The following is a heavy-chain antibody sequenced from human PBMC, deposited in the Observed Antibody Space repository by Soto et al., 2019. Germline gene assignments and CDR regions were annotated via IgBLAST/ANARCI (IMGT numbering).Heavy chain of an antibody. D-gene: IGHD3-9*01. V-gene: IGHV4-4*07. J-gene: IGHJ4*02. CDR2: IYTSGTT. Sequence: PSETLSLTCTVSGRSMSGYYWRWIRQPAGERLEWIGRIYTSGTTYFNPSLKGRVTMSVDTPKNQFSLKLSSETAADTALYDSAREDYYDSGYYVVWGQGSQVTVAS. CDR1: GRSMSGYY. CDR3: AREDYYDSGYYVV.